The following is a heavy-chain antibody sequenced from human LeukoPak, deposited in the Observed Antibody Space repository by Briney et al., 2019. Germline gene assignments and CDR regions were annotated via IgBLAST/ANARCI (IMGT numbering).Heavy chain of an antibody. CDR2: INPRGGST. J-gene: IGHJ4*02. Sequence: ASVKVSCKASGYTFTSYYMHWVRQAPGQGLEWMGIINPRGGSTSYAQKFQGRVTMTRDTSTSTVYMELSSLRSEDTAVYYCARDRENFVWGSYRPDLDCWGQGTLVTVSS. D-gene: IGHD3-16*02. CDR3: ARDRENFVWGSYRPDLDC. CDR1: GYTFTSYY. V-gene: IGHV1-46*01.